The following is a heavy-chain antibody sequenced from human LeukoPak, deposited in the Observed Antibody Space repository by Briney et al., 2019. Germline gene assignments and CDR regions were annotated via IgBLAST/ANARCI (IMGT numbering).Heavy chain of an antibody. CDR3: ARGIAVAAVSPNEDFVY. J-gene: IGHJ4*02. Sequence: ASVTVSCKASGYTFTDYYLHGVRQAPGQGLEWLGWINPNSGGTNNAQKFQGRVTMTRDTSISTAYMELSRLRSGDTAVYYCARGIAVAAVSPNEDFVYWVQGTLVTVSS. V-gene: IGHV1-2*02. D-gene: IGHD6-19*01. CDR1: GYTFTDYY. CDR2: INPNSGGT.